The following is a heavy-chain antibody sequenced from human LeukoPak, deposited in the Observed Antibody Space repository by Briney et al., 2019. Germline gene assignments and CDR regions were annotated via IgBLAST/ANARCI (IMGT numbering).Heavy chain of an antibody. J-gene: IGHJ4*02. CDR2: VDPEDGET. CDR1: GYTFTDYY. V-gene: IGHV1-69-2*01. D-gene: IGHD6-19*01. CDR3: ATLAVAGGQYYFDH. Sequence: ATVKISCKVSGYTFTDYYMHWVQQAPGKGLEWMGLVDPEDGETIYAEKFQGRVTITADMSTDTAYMELGSLRSEDTAVYYCATLAVAGGQYYFDHWGQGTLVTVSS.